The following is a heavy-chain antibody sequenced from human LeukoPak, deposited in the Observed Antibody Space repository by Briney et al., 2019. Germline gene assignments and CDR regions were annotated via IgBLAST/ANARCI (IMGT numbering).Heavy chain of an antibody. CDR2: FDPEDGET. Sequence: ASVKVSCKVSGYTLTELSMHWVRQAPGKGLEWMGGFDPEDGETIYAQKFQGRVTMTEDTSTDTAYMELSSLRSEYTAVYYCATPARFYYGSGSYYKSWGQGTLVTVSS. CDR1: GYTLTELS. V-gene: IGHV1-24*01. CDR3: ATPARFYYGSGSYYKS. D-gene: IGHD3-10*01. J-gene: IGHJ5*02.